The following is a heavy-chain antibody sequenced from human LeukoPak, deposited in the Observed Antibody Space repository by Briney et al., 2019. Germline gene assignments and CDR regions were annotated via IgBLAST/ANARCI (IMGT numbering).Heavy chain of an antibody. V-gene: IGHV1-18*01. CDR3: ARVGKTYYYDSSGPNDYFDY. J-gene: IGHJ4*02. Sequence: RWASVKVSCKASGYTFTSYGISWVRQAPGQGLEWMGWISAYNGNTNYAQKLQGRVTMTTDTSTSTAYMEMRSLRSDDTAVYYCARVGKTYYYDSSGPNDYFDYWGQGTLVTVSS. D-gene: IGHD3-22*01. CDR1: GYTFTSYG. CDR2: ISAYNGNT.